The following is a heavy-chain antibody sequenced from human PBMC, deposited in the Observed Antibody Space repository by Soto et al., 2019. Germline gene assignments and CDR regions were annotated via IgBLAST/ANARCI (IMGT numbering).Heavy chain of an antibody. J-gene: IGHJ6*02. CDR1: GYTFTSYA. CDR3: AREPLYSSSWYESLYYYYYGMDV. Sequence: QVQLVQSGSELKKPGASVKVSCKASGYTFTSYAMNWVRQAPGQGLEWMGWINTNTGNPTYAQGFTGRFVFSLDTPVSTAYLQICSLKAEDTAVYYCAREPLYSSSWYESLYYYYYGMDVWGQGTTVTVSS. CDR2: INTNTGNP. D-gene: IGHD6-13*01. V-gene: IGHV7-4-1*01.